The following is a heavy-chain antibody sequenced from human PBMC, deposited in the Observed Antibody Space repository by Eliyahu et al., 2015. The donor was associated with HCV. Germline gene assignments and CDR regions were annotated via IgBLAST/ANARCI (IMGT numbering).Heavy chain of an antibody. V-gene: IGHV4-4*02. D-gene: IGHD2-8*01. CDR3: ARWGYCSNGVCYGLDY. J-gene: IGHJ4*02. CDR1: GGSISRSSW. CDR2: IYHSGST. Sequence: QVQLQESGPGLVKPSGTLSLTCAVSGGSISRSSWWXWVRQPPGKGLEWIGEIYHSGSTNFNPSLKSRVTISVDKSKNQFSLMLSSVTAADTAVYYCARWGYCSNGVCYGLDYWGQGTLVTVSS.